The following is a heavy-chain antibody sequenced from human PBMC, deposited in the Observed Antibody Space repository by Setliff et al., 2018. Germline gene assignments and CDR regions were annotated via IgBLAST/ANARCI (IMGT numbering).Heavy chain of an antibody. CDR2: IGGRGIST. Sequence: GGSLRLSCAASGFTFGDFAMTWVRQAPGKGLEWVSGIGGRGISTYYADSVKGRFIISRDNSENTLYLQMNSLRGEDTALYYCVKTGIGYDYFDHCGQGTLVTVSS. CDR3: VKTGIGYDYFDH. J-gene: IGHJ4*02. V-gene: IGHV3-23*01. D-gene: IGHD5-12*01. CDR1: GFTFGDFA.